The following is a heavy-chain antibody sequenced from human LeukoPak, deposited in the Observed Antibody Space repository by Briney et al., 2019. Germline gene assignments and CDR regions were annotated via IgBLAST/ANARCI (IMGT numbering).Heavy chain of an antibody. J-gene: IGHJ4*02. D-gene: IGHD6-19*01. CDR1: GFTFDNYA. CDR3: AKVRGTYSSGYFFDY. V-gene: IGHV3-9*01. Sequence: GGSLRLSCAASGFTFDNYAMHWVRQVPGKGLEWLSIISWNSGYIGYADSVKGRFTISRDNAKKSLDLQMNSLRAEDTAFYYCAKVRGTYSSGYFFDYWGQATLVTVSS. CDR2: ISWNSGYI.